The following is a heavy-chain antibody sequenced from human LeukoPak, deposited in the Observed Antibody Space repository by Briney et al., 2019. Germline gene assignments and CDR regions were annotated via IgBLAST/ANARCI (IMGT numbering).Heavy chain of an antibody. CDR1: GDSIRSSSYY. D-gene: IGHD3-22*01. J-gene: IGHJ1*01. CDR3: ARRRYYDSSGYLD. Sequence: PSETLSLTCTVSGDSIRSSSYYWDWIRQPLGKGLEWIGTIYYSGRTYCNPSLKSRVTISIDTSKNQFSLKLTSVTAADTAVYYCARRRYYDSSGYLDWGQGTLLTVSS. V-gene: IGHV4-39*01. CDR2: IYYSGRT.